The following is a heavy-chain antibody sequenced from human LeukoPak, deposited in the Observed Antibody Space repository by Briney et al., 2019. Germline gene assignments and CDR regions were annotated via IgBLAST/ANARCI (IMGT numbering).Heavy chain of an antibody. CDR1: GFTFSTYW. Sequence: GGSLRLSCAASGFTFSTYWMHWVRQAPGKGLVWVSRIKSDGSTNYADSVKGRLTISRDNANNTLSLQMNSLRPEDTGVYYCARAPSEIGGYYPEYFRRWGQGTLVTVSS. D-gene: IGHD3-22*01. CDR2: IKSDGST. J-gene: IGHJ1*01. V-gene: IGHV3-74*01. CDR3: ARAPSEIGGYYPEYFRR.